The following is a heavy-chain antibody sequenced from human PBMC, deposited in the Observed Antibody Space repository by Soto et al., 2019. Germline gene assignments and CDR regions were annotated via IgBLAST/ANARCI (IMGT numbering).Heavy chain of an antibody. D-gene: IGHD3-10*01. V-gene: IGHV1-3*01. CDR3: ARATYTSGGSPTFAMDV. Sequence: ASVKVSCKASGYTFSSNAIHWVRQAPGQELEWMGWINGGNGYAKYSQNFQDRVTLTRDASASTTYMELSSLRSEDTAIFYCARATYTSGGSPTFAMDVWGKGTKVTVSS. CDR2: INGGNGYA. J-gene: IGHJ6*04. CDR1: GYTFSSNA.